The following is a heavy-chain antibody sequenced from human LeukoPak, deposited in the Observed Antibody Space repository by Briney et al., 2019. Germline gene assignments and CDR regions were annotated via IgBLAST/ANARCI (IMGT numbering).Heavy chain of an antibody. Sequence: ASVKVSFKGSRYTFISYYIHWGRQAPGQGLEWMGLINPSSGNTPYAQQFQGRVTMTRDTSTSTVYMELSSLRSEDTAVYYCARHVLIGTTPFDYWGQGTLVTVSS. CDR2: INPSSGNT. D-gene: IGHD1-20*01. V-gene: IGHV1-46*01. CDR3: ARHVLIGTTPFDY. CDR1: RYTFISYY. J-gene: IGHJ4*02.